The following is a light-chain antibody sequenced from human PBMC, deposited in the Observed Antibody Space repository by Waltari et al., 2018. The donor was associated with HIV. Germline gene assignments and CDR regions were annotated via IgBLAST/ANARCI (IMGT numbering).Light chain of an antibody. CDR1: HSNVGSHF. Sequence: QSMLIQSPSVSATPGQAVTISCSGIHSNVGSHFVPWYQRLPDMAPTLVIHRDYQRPSGVPARFSGSKSGTSASLTINGLRSEDDAEYYCAAWDDNLGGLFGGGTKVTVL. CDR2: RDY. J-gene: IGLJ2*01. CDR3: AAWDDNLGGL. V-gene: IGLV1-47*01.